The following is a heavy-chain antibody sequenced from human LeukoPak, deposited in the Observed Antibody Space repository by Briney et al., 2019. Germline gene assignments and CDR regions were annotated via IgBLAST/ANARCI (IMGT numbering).Heavy chain of an antibody. CDR2: IYTSGST. CDR3: ARVPTGYSSGWYRGGWFDA. J-gene: IGHJ5*02. CDR1: GGPISSGSYY. Sequence: SETLSLTCTVSGGPISSGSYYGSWIRQPAAKGLVWIGRIYTSGSTNYNSSLKSRVTISVDTSKNQFSLKLSSVTAADTAVYYCARVPTGYSSGWYRGGWFDAWGQGTLVTVSS. D-gene: IGHD6-19*01. V-gene: IGHV4-61*02.